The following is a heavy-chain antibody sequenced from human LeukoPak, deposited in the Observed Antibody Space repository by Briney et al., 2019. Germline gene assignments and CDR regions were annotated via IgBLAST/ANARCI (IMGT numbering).Heavy chain of an antibody. CDR1: GFTFSTYA. J-gene: IGHJ4*02. Sequence: GGSLRLSCAASGFTFSTYAMSWIRQAPGKGLEWVSYISSSGSTIYYADSVKGRFTISRDNAKNSLYLQMNSLRAEDTAVYYCARDQEGVYYDSSGYHFDYWGQGTLVTVSS. CDR3: ARDQEGVYYDSSGYHFDY. D-gene: IGHD3-22*01. V-gene: IGHV3-11*04. CDR2: ISSSGSTI.